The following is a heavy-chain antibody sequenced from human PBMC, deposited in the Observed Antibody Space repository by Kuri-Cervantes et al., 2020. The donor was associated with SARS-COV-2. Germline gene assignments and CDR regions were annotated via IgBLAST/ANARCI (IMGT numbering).Heavy chain of an antibody. CDR1: GGSISSYY. CDR2: IYYSGST. J-gene: IGHJ4*02. D-gene: IGHD3-10*01. Sequence: GSLRLSCTVSGGSISSYYWSWIRQPPGKGLEWIGYIYYSGSTNYNPSLKSRVTISVDTSKNQFSLKLSSVTAADTAVYYCARGGSVAAALFDYWGQGTLVTVSS. CDR3: ARGGSVAAALFDY. V-gene: IGHV4-59*12.